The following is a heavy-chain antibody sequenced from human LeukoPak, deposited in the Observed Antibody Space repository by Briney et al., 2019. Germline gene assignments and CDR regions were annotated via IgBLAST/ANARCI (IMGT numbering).Heavy chain of an antibody. Sequence: PGGSLRLSCAASGFTFSSYWMSWVRQAPGKGPEWVAVVSFDGSNEFYADSVKGRFTISRDNSKSMLFLQMNSLRPDDTAVYYCARDLVAASASYYFDSWGQGTLVTVSS. J-gene: IGHJ4*02. CDR2: VSFDGSNE. V-gene: IGHV3-30*03. CDR1: GFTFSSYW. CDR3: ARDLVAASASYYFDS. D-gene: IGHD2-15*01.